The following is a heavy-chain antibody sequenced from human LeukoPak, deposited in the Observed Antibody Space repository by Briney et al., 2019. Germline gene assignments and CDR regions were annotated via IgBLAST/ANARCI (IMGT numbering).Heavy chain of an antibody. D-gene: IGHD5-24*01. J-gene: IGHJ4*02. Sequence: SETLSLTCSVSGASIISYHWSWVRQPPGKGLEWIGFVHYSGSTNYNPSLKSRVTISADTSKNQFSLSLTSVTAAATALYYCARSPLESRRDAYNFYFDYWGQGALVTASS. CDR2: VHYSGST. CDR1: GASIISYH. V-gene: IGHV4-59*08. CDR3: ARSPLESRRDAYNFYFDY.